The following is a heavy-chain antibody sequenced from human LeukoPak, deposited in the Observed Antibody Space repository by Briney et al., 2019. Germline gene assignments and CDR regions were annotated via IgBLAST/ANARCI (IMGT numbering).Heavy chain of an antibody. J-gene: IGHJ4*02. CDR2: ISSDGGSP. CDR3: AREYCSGGRCQYYFDY. CDR1: GFTFSSYA. V-gene: IGHV3-64*01. Sequence: GGSLRLSCAASGFTFSSYAMHWIRQAPGKGLEYVSGISSDGGSPFHVNSVKGRFTISRDNSKDTLYLQMGSLRAEDMAVYYCAREYCSGGRCQYYFDYWGQGTLVTVSS. D-gene: IGHD2-15*01.